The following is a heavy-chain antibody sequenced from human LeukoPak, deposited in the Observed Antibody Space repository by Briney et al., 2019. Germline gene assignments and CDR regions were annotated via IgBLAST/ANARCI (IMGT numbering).Heavy chain of an antibody. V-gene: IGHV3-33*01. Sequence: GGSLRLSCEASGLTLTHYPFSNYGMHWVRQAPGKGLEWVAVIWYDGSNKGYGDSMKGRFTISRDNSKNMLYLQMNSLRAEDTAVYYCARDAGYSYGYADYWGQGTLVTVSS. CDR2: IWYDGSNK. CDR1: GLTLTHYPFSNYG. J-gene: IGHJ4*02. CDR3: ARDAGYSYGYADY. D-gene: IGHD5-18*01.